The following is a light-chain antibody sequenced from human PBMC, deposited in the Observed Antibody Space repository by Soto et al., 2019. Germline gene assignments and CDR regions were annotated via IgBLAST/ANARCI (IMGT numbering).Light chain of an antibody. CDR3: HQYDSSPLT. CDR1: QSVSSSY. J-gene: IGKJ4*01. CDR2: GAS. Sequence: EIVLTQSPGTLSLSPGERATLSCRASQSVSSSYLAWYQQKPGQAPRLLIYGASSRATGIPDRFSGSGSGTYFTLTSSRLEAEDFAVYYCHQYDSSPLTFGGGTKVEIK. V-gene: IGKV3-20*01.